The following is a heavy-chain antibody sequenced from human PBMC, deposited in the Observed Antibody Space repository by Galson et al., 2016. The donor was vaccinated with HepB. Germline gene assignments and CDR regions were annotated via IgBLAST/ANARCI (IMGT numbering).Heavy chain of an antibody. J-gene: IGHJ4*02. CDR3: AREGHYSAWFVIDY. V-gene: IGHV3-33*01. Sequence: SLRLSCAASGFAFSSHGLYWVRQAPGKGLEWVSVIWSDGSNKYYADSVKGLFTISRDNSKNTLYLQMNSLRAEDTAVYYCAREGHYSAWFVIDYWGQGTLVTVSS. CDR1: GFAFSSHG. D-gene: IGHD6-19*01. CDR2: IWSDGSNK.